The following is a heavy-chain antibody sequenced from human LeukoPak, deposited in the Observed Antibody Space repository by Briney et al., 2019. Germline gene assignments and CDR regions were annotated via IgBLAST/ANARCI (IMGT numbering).Heavy chain of an antibody. CDR1: GYSFTGHF. CDR3: AREGYSAYDLGTFDV. CDR2: INPNSGAS. Sequence: ASVKVSCKASGYSFTGHFMHWVRQAPGQGLEWMAWINPNSGASNCAQKFQGRVSMTRDTSLTTVYLEVSGLTSDDTAIYYCAREGYSAYDLGTFDVWGQGTLVTVSS. V-gene: IGHV1-2*02. D-gene: IGHD5-12*01. J-gene: IGHJ3*01.